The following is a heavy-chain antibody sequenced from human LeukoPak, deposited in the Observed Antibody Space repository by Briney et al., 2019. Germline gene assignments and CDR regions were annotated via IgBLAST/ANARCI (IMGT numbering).Heavy chain of an antibody. V-gene: IGHV1-18*01. J-gene: IGHJ4*02. CDR3: ARDGDGHNYGLIDF. CDR1: GYSFSSYG. D-gene: IGHD5-24*01. Sequence: ASVKVSCKTSGYSFSSYGFSWVRQAPGQGLEWMAWISARNGNRNFAQKFQDRVLLTTDTSTNTASMEPRSLKSDDTAVYYCARDGDGHNYGLIDFWGQGTLVSVSS. CDR2: ISARNGNR.